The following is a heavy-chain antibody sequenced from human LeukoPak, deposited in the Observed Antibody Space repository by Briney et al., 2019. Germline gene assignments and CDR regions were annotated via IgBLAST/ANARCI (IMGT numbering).Heavy chain of an antibody. Sequence: GGSLRLSCAASGVTVSSNYMSWVRQAPGKGLEWVSCISSSSSTRYYADSVKGRFTISRDNAKNSPDLQMNSLRDEDTAVYYCARGVGYYGSGSYHFDYWGQGTLVTVSS. J-gene: IGHJ4*02. D-gene: IGHD3-10*01. CDR1: GVTVSSNY. CDR2: ISSSSSTR. V-gene: IGHV3-48*02. CDR3: ARGVGYYGSGSYHFDY.